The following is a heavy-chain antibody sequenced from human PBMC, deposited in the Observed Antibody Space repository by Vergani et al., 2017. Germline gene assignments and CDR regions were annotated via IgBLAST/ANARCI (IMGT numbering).Heavy chain of an antibody. CDR3: ARGGSSWYNWLDP. J-gene: IGHJ5*02. D-gene: IGHD6-13*01. CDR2: INHSGST. CDR1: GGSFSGYY. V-gene: IGHV4-34*01. Sequence: QVQLQQWGAGLLKPSETLSLTCAVYGGSFSGYYWSWIRQPPGKGLEWIGEINHSGSTNYNPSLKSRVTISVDTCKNQFSLKLRPVTAADTAVYYCARGGSSWYNWLDPWGQGTLVTVSS.